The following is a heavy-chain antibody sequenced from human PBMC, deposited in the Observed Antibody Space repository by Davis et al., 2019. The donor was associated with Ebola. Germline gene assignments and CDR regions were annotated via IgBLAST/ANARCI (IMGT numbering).Heavy chain of an antibody. V-gene: IGHV3-33*01. D-gene: IGHD3-10*01. J-gene: IGHJ4*02. CDR3: ARDRATMVRGVIGRY. CDR2: IWYDGSNK. CDR1: GFTFSSYG. Sequence: GESLKISCAASGFTFSSYGMHWVRQAPGKGLEWVAVIWYDGSNKYYADSVKGRFTISRDNSKNTLYLQMNSLRAEDTAVYYCARDRATMVRGVIGRYWGQGTLVTVSS.